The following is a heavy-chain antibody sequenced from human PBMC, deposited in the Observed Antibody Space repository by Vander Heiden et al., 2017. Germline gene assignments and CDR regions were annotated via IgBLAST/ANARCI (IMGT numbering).Heavy chain of an antibody. J-gene: IGHJ4*02. D-gene: IGHD3-10*01. CDR3: ARDWVEIWFGELLDY. CDR1: GFTFSGYW. V-gene: IGHV3-7*01. CDR2: IKQDGSEK. Sequence: EVQLVESGGGLVQPGGSLRLSCAASGFTFSGYWMSWGRQAPGKGLEWVANIKQDGSEKYYVDSVKGRFTISRDNAKNSLYLQMNSLRAEDTAVYYCARDWVEIWFGELLDYWGQGTLVTVSS.